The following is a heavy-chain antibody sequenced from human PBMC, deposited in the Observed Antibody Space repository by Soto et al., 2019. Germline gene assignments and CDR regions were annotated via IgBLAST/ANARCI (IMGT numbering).Heavy chain of an antibody. J-gene: IGHJ5*02. V-gene: IGHV3-23*01. Sequence: GGALRLSCAASGFTFSSYAMSWVRQAPGKGLEWVSAISGSGGSTYYADSVKGRFTISRDNSKNTLYLQMNSLRAEDTAVYYCAKEYQSLRFGVHWLDPWSQGTLFTVYS. CDR3: AKEYQSLRFGVHWLDP. D-gene: IGHD5-12*01. CDR2: ISGSGGST. CDR1: GFTFSSYA.